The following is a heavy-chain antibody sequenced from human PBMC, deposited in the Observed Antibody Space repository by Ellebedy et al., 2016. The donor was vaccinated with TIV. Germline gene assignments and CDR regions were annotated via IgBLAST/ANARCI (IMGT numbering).Heavy chain of an antibody. V-gene: IGHV3-72*01. CDR2: TKIKVDSYTT. Sequence: PGGSLRLSCAASGFTFSTYWMDWVRQAPGKGLEWVGRTKIKVDSYTTEYAASVKGRFIISRDDSKNSLYLQMNSLKTEDTATYYCARDNWGSYDYWGQGTLVTVSS. J-gene: IGHJ4*02. D-gene: IGHD3-16*01. CDR1: GFTFSTYW. CDR3: ARDNWGSYDY.